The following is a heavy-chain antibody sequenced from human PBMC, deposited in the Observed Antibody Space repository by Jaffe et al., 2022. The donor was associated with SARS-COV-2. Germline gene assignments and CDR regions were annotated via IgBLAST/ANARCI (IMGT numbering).Heavy chain of an antibody. V-gene: IGHV3-30*18. J-gene: IGHJ6*02. CDR2: ISYDGSNK. Sequence: QVQLVESGGGVVQPGRSLRLSCAASGFTFSSYGMHWVRQAPGKGLEWVAVISYDGSNKYYADSVKGRFTISRDNSKNTLYLQMNSLRAEDTAVYYCAKEASQNCGGDCYSGILDVWGQGTTVTVSS. CDR1: GFTFSSYG. CDR3: AKEASQNCGGDCYSGILDV. D-gene: IGHD2-21*02.